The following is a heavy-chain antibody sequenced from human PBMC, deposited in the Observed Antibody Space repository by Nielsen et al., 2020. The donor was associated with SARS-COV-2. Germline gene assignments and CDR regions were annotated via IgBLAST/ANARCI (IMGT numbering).Heavy chain of an antibody. J-gene: IGHJ4*02. CDR3: VYGYSYGYFDY. CDR2: ISYDGSNK. Sequence: GGSLRLSCAASGFTFSSYAMHWVRQAPGKGLEWVAVISYDGSNKYYADSVKGRFTISRDNSKNTLYLQMNSLRAEDTAVYYCVYGYSYGYFDYWGQGTLVTVSS. V-gene: IGHV3-30-3*01. D-gene: IGHD5-18*01. CDR1: GFTFSSYA.